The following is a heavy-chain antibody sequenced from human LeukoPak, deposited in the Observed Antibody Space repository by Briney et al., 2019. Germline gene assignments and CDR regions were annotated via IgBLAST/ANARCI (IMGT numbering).Heavy chain of an antibody. V-gene: IGHV4-39*01. CDR2: IYYSGST. Sequence: SETLSLTCTVSGGSISSSSYYWGWIRQPPGKGLEWIGSIYYSGSTYYNPSLKSRVTISVDTSKNQFSLKLSSVTAADTAVYYCASSGSPRLVVPPYYYYYYMDVWGKGTTVTVSS. CDR1: GGSISSSSYY. CDR3: ASSGSPRLVVPPYYYYYYMDV. J-gene: IGHJ6*03. D-gene: IGHD2-2*01.